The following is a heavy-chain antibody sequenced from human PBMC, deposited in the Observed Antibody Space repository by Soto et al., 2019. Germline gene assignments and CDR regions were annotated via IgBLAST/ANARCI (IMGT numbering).Heavy chain of an antibody. J-gene: IGHJ4*02. CDR1: GGTFSSYA. V-gene: IGHV1-69*13. Sequence: ASVKVSCKASGGTFSSYAISWVRQAPGQGLEWMGGIIPIVGTANYAQKFQGRVTITADESTSTAYMELSSLRSEDTAVYYCARGYWFGELLATATYFDYWGQGTLVTVSS. CDR2: IIPIVGTA. CDR3: ARGYWFGELLATATYFDY. D-gene: IGHD3-10*01.